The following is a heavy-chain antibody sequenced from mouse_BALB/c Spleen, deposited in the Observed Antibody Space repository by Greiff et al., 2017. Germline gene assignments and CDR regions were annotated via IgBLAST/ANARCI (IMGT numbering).Heavy chain of an antibody. Sequence: QVQLQQSGAELVRPGASVKLSCKASGYTFTSYWINWVKQRPGQGLEWIGNIYPSDSYTNYNQKFKDKATLTVDKSSSTAYMQLSSPTSEDSAVYYCTRRAYDGFYYAMDYWGKGTSVTVSS. J-gene: IGHJ4*01. CDR3: TRRAYDGFYYAMDY. CDR2: IYPSDSYT. V-gene: IGHV1-69*02. D-gene: IGHD2-3*01. CDR1: GYTFTSYW.